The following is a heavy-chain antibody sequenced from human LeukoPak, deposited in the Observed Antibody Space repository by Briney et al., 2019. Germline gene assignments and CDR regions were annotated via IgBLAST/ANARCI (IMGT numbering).Heavy chain of an antibody. CDR3: ARRPAYTKSWFY. Sequence: GESLKISCKGSGYNFASYWIGWVRQMPGKGLECMGMIYPGDSDTKYSPSFQGQVTISADKSINTAYLQWSSLEASDTAIYYCARRPAYTKSWFYWGQGTLVTVSS. D-gene: IGHD6-13*01. V-gene: IGHV5-51*01. CDR2: IYPGDSDT. CDR1: GYNFASYW. J-gene: IGHJ4*02.